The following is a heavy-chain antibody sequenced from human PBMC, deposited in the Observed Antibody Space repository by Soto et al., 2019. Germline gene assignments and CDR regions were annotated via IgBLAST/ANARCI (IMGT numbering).Heavy chain of an antibody. CDR2: IDPSDSYT. CDR3: VRSFDSSSTYGMDV. CDR1: GYTFTTYW. Sequence: GESLKISCKGSGYTFTTYWVNWVRQMPGKGLEWMGRIDPSDSYTKYSPSFQGHVITSADKSISTAYLHWSSLKASDTAIYYCVRSFDSSSTYGMDVWGQGTTVTVSS. V-gene: IGHV5-10-1*01. D-gene: IGHD6-13*01. J-gene: IGHJ6*02.